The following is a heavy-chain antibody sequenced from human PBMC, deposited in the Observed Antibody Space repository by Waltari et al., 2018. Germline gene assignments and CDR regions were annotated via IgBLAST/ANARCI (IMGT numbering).Heavy chain of an antibody. Sequence: QVQLVQSGAEVKKPGSSVKVSCKASGGTFSSYAISWVRQAPGQGLEWMGWMNPNSGNTGYAQKFQGRVTMTRNTSISTAYMELSSLRSEDTAVYYCARGLGRRYFLTILGYWGQGTLVTVSS. CDR3: ARGLGRRYFLTILGY. CDR2: MNPNSGNT. J-gene: IGHJ4*02. D-gene: IGHD3-9*01. CDR1: GGTFSSYA. V-gene: IGHV1-8*02.